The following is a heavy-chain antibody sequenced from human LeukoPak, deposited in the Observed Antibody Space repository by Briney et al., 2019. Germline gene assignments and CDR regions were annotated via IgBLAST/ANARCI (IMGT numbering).Heavy chain of an antibody. CDR2: INQDGSEK. D-gene: IGHD3-22*01. CDR3: ARDRALYDSRRGYYYTEDDY. V-gene: IGHV3-7*01. CDR1: GFTFSSYW. Sequence: GGSLRLSCAASGFTFSSYWMSWVRQAPGKGLEWVANINQDGSEKYYVDSVKGRFSISRDSARSSLYLQMNTLRADDTAVYYCARDRALYDSRRGYYYTEDDYWGQGTLVTVSS. J-gene: IGHJ4*02.